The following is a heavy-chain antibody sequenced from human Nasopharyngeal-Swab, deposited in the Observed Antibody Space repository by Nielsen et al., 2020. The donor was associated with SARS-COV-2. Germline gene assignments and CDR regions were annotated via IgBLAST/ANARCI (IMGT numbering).Heavy chain of an antibody. CDR2: ISYDGSHE. J-gene: IGHJ4*02. CDR1: GFTFSSFA. Sequence: GESLKISCAASGFTFSSFAMHWVRQAPGKGLEWVGLISYDGSHENYADSVKGRFTISRDNSKNTLYLQMNSLRAEDTAVYYCAKLYSGSYYGYFDYWGQGTLVTVSS. CDR3: AKLYSGSYYGYFDY. D-gene: IGHD1-26*01. V-gene: IGHV3-30*18.